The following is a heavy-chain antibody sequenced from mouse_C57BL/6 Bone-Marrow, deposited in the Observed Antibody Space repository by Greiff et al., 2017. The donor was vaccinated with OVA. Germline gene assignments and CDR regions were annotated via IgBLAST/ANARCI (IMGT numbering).Heavy chain of an antibody. D-gene: IGHD2-4*01. CDR1: GFSLTSYG. V-gene: IGHV2-2*01. CDR3: ARNYDYGAYYAMDY. Sequence: VQRVESGPGLVQPSQSLSITCTVSGFSLTSYGVHWVRQSPGKGLEWLGVIWSGGSTDYNAAFISRLSISKDNSKSQVFFKMNSLQADDTAIYYCARNYDYGAYYAMDYWGQGTSVTVSS. CDR2: IWSGGST. J-gene: IGHJ4*01.